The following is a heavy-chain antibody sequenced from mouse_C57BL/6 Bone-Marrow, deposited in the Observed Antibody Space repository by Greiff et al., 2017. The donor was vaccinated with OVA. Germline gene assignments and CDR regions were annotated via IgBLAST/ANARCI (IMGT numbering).Heavy chain of an antibody. J-gene: IGHJ2*01. CDR2: INPNNGGT. Sequence: VQLQQSGPELVKPGASVKISCKASGYTFTDYYMNWVKQSHGKSLEWIGDINPNNGGTSYNQKFKGKATLTVDKSSSTAYMGLRSLTSEDSAVYYCARGGYYSSSSYYFDYWGQGTTLTVSS. V-gene: IGHV1-26*01. CDR3: ARGGYYSSSSYYFDY. D-gene: IGHD1-1*01. CDR1: GYTFTDYY.